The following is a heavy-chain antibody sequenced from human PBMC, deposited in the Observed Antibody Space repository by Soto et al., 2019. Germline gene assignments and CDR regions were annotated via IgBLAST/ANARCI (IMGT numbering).Heavy chain of an antibody. V-gene: IGHV1-3*05. CDR1: GYPFSNYA. D-gene: IGHD2-2*01. CDR3: ATSTYCSSSTCYQWYGMDV. J-gene: IGHJ6*02. Sequence: QVQLVQSGAEEKKPGASVKVSCKASGYPFSNYAMHWVRQAPGQGLGWMGGINAGNGNSKYSQKFQGRVTITRDTSANTAYMELDSLRSEDTAVYYCATSTYCSSSTCYQWYGMDVWGQGTTVTVSS. CDR2: INAGNGNS.